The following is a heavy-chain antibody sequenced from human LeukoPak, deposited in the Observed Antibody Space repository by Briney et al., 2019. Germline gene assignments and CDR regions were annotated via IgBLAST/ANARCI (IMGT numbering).Heavy chain of an antibody. Sequence: GGSLRLSCAASEFTFGNYWMSWVRQVPGKGPEWVANIRQDGNEFYYVDSVKGRFTISRDNAKNSLYLQMNSLRAEDTAVYYCAKDRGQRSSGSYWFDPWGQGTLVTVSS. CDR2: IRQDGNEF. CDR1: EFTFGNYW. CDR3: AKDRGQRSSGSYWFDP. V-gene: IGHV3-7*03. J-gene: IGHJ5*02. D-gene: IGHD1-26*01.